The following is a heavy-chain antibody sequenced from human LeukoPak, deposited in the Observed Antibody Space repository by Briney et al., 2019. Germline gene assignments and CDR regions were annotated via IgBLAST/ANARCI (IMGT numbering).Heavy chain of an antibody. CDR3: ARLRAFDI. J-gene: IGHJ3*02. CDR2: MKEDGSQK. CDR1: GFTFSRYW. V-gene: IGHV3-7*01. D-gene: IGHD2-21*02. Sequence: GESLRLSCTASGFTFSRYWMSWVRQAPGKGLEWVANMKEDGSQKYYVDSVKGRFTISRDNAKNLLYLQMNSLRAEDTAVYYCARLRAFDIWGQGTKVTVSS.